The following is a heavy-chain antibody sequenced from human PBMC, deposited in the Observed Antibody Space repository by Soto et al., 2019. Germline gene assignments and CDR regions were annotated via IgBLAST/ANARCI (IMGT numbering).Heavy chain of an antibody. Sequence: ASVKVSCKASGYTLTTYDINWVRQATGQGLEWMGWMNPNSGNTGYAQKFQGRVTMTRNTSISTAYMELSSLRSEDTAVYYCARGPYYDFWSGYPFFDYWGQGTLVTVSS. CDR3: ARGPYYDFWSGYPFFDY. CDR1: GYTLTTYD. J-gene: IGHJ4*02. D-gene: IGHD3-3*01. V-gene: IGHV1-8*02. CDR2: MNPNSGNT.